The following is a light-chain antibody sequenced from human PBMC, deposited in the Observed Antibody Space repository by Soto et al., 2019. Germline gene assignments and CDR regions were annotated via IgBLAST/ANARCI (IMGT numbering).Light chain of an antibody. Sequence: QSVLTQPASVSGSPGQSITISCTGTSSDVGSHNLVSWYQQHPGQAPKLMIYEVSKRPLGVSTRFSASKSGNTASLTISGLQAEDDADYYCCSYGGSRAVFGGGTQLTVL. J-gene: IGLJ7*01. CDR2: EVS. CDR1: SSDVGSHNL. CDR3: CSYGGSRAV. V-gene: IGLV2-23*02.